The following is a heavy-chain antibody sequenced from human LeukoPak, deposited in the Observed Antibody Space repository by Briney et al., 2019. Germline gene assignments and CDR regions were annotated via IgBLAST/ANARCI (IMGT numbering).Heavy chain of an antibody. V-gene: IGHV3-23*01. CDR3: APATHYYDSSGYPL. Sequence: GGSLRLSCAASGFTFSSYAMSWVRQAPGKGLEWVSAISGSGGSTYYADSVKGRFTISRDNSKHTLYLQMNSLRAEDTAVYYCAPATHYYDSSGYPLWGQGTLVTVSS. J-gene: IGHJ4*02. CDR2: ISGSGGST. CDR1: GFTFSSYA. D-gene: IGHD3-22*01.